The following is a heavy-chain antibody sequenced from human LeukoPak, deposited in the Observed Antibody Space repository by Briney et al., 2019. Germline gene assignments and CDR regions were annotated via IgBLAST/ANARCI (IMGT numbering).Heavy chain of an antibody. Sequence: GGSLRLSCAASGFTFSSYSMNWVRQAPGKGLEWVSYISSISSSSTYYADSVKGRFTISRDNSKNTLDLQMNSLRAEDTAVYYCAKANGAIFGVAGYFDYWGQGTLVTVSS. J-gene: IGHJ4*02. D-gene: IGHD3-3*02. V-gene: IGHV3-48*01. CDR3: AKANGAIFGVAGYFDY. CDR1: GFTFSSYS. CDR2: ISSISSSST.